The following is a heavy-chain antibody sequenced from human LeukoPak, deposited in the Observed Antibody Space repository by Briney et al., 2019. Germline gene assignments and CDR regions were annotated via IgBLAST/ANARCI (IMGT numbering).Heavy chain of an antibody. CDR1: GGSISSSY. Sequence: SQTLSLTCTVSGGSISSSYWSWVRQPPGKGLEWIGYIDNSGSTNYNPSLKSRVTISLDTPKSQFSLKLSSVTAADTAVYYCARAPLYSGGSGWSIYYFYAMDVWGQGTTVTVPS. V-gene: IGHV4-59*01. CDR2: IDNSGST. D-gene: IGHD6-19*01. J-gene: IGHJ6*02. CDR3: ARAPLYSGGSGWSIYYFYAMDV.